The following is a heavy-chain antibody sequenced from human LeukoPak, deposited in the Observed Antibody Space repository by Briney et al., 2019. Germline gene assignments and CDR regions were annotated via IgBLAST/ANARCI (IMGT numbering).Heavy chain of an antibody. V-gene: IGHV3-30*04. D-gene: IGHD6-13*01. J-gene: IGHJ4*02. CDR3: AKERRSSSWYFDH. CDR1: GFTFGNSA. Sequence: GGSLRLSCSASGFTFGNSAMHWVRQAPGKGLDWVAVISYDGGNKHFADSVKGRFTISRDNSRNTLYLEMNSLRAEDTAVYYCAKERRSSSWYFDHWGQGTLVTVSS. CDR2: ISYDGGNK.